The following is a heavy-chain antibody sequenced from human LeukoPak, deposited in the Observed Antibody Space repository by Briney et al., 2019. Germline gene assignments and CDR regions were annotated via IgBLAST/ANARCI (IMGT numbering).Heavy chain of an antibody. CDR3: ARDITSRSYFDY. J-gene: IGHJ4*02. CDR1: GFTFSDYY. V-gene: IGHV3-11*01. CDR2: ISRSGDTI. Sequence: GGSLRLSCAASGFTFSDYYMSWIRQAPGKGLEWVSYISRSGDTIYYADSVKGRFTISRNNARNSLFLQMDSLRAEDTAVYYCARDITSRSYFDYWGQGTLVTVSS.